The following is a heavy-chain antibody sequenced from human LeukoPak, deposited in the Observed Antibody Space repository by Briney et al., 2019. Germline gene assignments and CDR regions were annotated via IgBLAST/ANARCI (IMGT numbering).Heavy chain of an antibody. CDR1: GFTFSSYG. CDR2: ISYDGSNK. CDR3: AQDRGDSSGWFDAFDI. V-gene: IGHV3-30*18. J-gene: IGHJ3*02. D-gene: IGHD6-19*01. Sequence: GRSLRLSCAASGFTFSSYGMHWVRQAPGKGLEWVAVISYDGSNKYYADSVKGRFTISRDNSKNTLYLQMNSLRAEDTAVYYCAQDRGDSSGWFDAFDIWDQGTMVTVSS.